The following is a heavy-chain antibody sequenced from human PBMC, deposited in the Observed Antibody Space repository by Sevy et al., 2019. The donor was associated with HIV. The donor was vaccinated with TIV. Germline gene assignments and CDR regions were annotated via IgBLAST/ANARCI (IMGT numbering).Heavy chain of an antibody. CDR2: ISANNGET. J-gene: IGHJ4*02. CDR3: ARASNVSGCYTHDY. V-gene: IGHV1-2*02. D-gene: IGHD3-10*01. CDR1: GHTFTGYY. Sequence: ASVKVSCRASGHTFTGYYFHWVRQAPGQGLEWMGWISANNGETHYAQRFQDRVAMTRDTSIATAYMELSRLRSDDTAVYFCARASNVSGCYTHDYWGQGTLVTVSS.